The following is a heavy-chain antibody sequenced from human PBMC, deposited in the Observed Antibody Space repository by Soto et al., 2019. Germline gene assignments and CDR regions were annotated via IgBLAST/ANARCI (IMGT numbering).Heavy chain of an antibody. CDR1: GFTFSSYG. V-gene: IGHV3-30*18. D-gene: IGHD6-6*01. J-gene: IGHJ4*02. CDR3: AKNRGLYSSSSLDY. CDR2: ISYDGSNK. Sequence: QVQLVESGGGVVQPGRSLRLSCAASGFTFSSYGMHWVRQAPGQGLEWVAVISYDGSNKYYADSVKGRFTISRDNSKNTLYLQMNSLRAEDTAVYYCAKNRGLYSSSSLDYWGQGTLVTVSS.